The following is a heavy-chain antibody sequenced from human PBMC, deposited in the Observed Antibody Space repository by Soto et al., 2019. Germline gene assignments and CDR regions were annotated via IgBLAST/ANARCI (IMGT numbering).Heavy chain of an antibody. CDR1: GGSISNYY. J-gene: IGHJ5*02. D-gene: IGHD4-17*01. CDR3: ARNDNGDNGRASDP. CDR2: IYTSRNT. V-gene: IGHV4-4*07. Sequence: SETLSLTFTVSGGSISNYYWSWIRQPAGKGLEWIGRIYTSRNTNYNPSLKGRVTMSVDMSKNQFSLKLSSVVAADTAVYYCARNDNGDNGRASDPGGQGTLVTVSS.